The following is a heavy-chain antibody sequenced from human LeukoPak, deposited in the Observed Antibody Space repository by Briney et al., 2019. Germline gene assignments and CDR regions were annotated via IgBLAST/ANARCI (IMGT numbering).Heavy chain of an antibody. D-gene: IGHD5-18*01. CDR3: AKDLRYSYGYFGYFDY. CDR1: GFTFSSYG. CDR2: ISGSGGST. Sequence: GGSLRLSCAASGFTFSSYGMSWVRQAPGKGLEWVSAISGSGGSTYYAYSVKGRFTISRDNSKNTLYLQINSLRAEDTGVYYCAKDLRYSYGYFGYFDYWGQGTLVTVSS. V-gene: IGHV3-23*01. J-gene: IGHJ4*02.